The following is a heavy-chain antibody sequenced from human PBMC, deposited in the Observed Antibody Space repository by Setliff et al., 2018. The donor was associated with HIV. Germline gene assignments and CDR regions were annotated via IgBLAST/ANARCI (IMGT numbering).Heavy chain of an antibody. V-gene: IGHV3-23*01. J-gene: IGHJ6*04. CDR2: ISGSRGST. Sequence: PGGSLRLSCAASRFTFSSYAMSWVRQAPGKGLEWVSAISGSRGSTFYADSVKGRFTISRDNSKNTLYLQMNSLRVEDTAVYYCSTYYNGGGCGKGTTVTVSS. CDR1: RFTFSSYA. CDR3: STYYNGGG. D-gene: IGHD2-15*01.